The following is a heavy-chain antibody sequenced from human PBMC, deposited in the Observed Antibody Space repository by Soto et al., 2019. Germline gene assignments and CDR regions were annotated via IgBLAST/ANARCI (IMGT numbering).Heavy chain of an antibody. V-gene: IGHV1-2*04. Sequence: ASVKVSFKASGYTFTGYYMHWVRQAPGQGLEWMGWINPNSGGTNYAQKFQGWVTMTRDTSISTAYMELSRLRSDDTAVYYCARGGSIVGATRRFDYWGQGTLVTVSS. D-gene: IGHD1-26*01. CDR1: GYTFTGYY. CDR2: INPNSGGT. CDR3: ARGGSIVGATRRFDY. J-gene: IGHJ4*02.